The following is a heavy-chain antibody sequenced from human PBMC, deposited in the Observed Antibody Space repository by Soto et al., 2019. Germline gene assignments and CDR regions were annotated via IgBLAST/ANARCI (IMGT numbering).Heavy chain of an antibody. CDR1: GVTLSSYA. Sequence: QPGGSLGLSSAASGVTLSSYAMSWVRQAPGKGLEWVSAISGSGGSTYYADSVKGRFTISRDNSKNTLYLQMNSLRAEDTAVYYCAKEVTTVTTFKSDPWGQGTLVTVSP. D-gene: IGHD4-17*01. V-gene: IGHV3-23*01. CDR2: ISGSGGST. CDR3: AKEVTTVTTFKSDP. J-gene: IGHJ5*02.